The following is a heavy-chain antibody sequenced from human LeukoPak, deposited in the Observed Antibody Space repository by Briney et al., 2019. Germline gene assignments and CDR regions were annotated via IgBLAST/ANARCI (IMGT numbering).Heavy chain of an antibody. CDR3: AKARSAVVGSKEGIDY. J-gene: IGHJ4*02. CDR2: ISGSGSGT. Sequence: PGGSLRLSCAASGFTFNNYAMNWVRQAPGKGLEWVSAISGSGSGTYYADAVKGRFTISRDNSKNTLYLQMNSLRAEDTAVHYCAKARSAVVGSKEGIDYWGQGTLVTVSS. V-gene: IGHV3-23*01. CDR1: GFTFNNYA. D-gene: IGHD2-2*01.